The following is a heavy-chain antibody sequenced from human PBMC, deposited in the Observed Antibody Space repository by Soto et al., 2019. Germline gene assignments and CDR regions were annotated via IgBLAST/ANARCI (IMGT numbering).Heavy chain of an antibody. V-gene: IGHV3-23*01. CDR2: IGASDHGT. CDR1: GFTLSTSA. J-gene: IGHJ6*02. Sequence: GGSLRFSCVASGFTLSTSAMSWVRKAPGKGLDGVAGIGASDHGTYYADSVTGRYTISRDNSKNTLYLQMNRPRAEDTAVYYCAKHLHIVVRFSPRFSFYGLDVWGQGTTVTVSS. CDR3: AKHLHIVVRFSPRFSFYGLDV. D-gene: IGHD2-2*01.